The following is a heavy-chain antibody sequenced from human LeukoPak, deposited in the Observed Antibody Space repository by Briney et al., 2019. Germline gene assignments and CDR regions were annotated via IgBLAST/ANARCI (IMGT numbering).Heavy chain of an antibody. J-gene: IGHJ4*02. CDR2: IYPNNGGT. Sequence: ASVKVSCKASGYSFSDHYMQWVRQAPGQGLEWMGRIYPNNGGTGYAQNFQGRVTMTRDTSINTVYMELTRLRFDDTAVYYCARGYRTGDMTIFAYWGQGSLVTVSS. CDR1: GYSFSDHY. V-gene: IGHV1-2*06. D-gene: IGHD3-3*01. CDR3: ARGYRTGDMTIFAY.